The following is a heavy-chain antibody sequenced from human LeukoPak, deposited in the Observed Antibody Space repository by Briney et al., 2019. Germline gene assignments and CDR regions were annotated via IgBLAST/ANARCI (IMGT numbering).Heavy chain of an antibody. J-gene: IGHJ6*02. D-gene: IGHD2-15*01. CDR2: INPNSGGT. Sequence: ASVKVSCKASGYTFTGYYMHWVRQAPGQGLEWMGWINPNSGGTNYAQKFQGRVTMTRDTSISTAYMELSRLRSDDTAVYYCASNTPNRYCSGGSCYRGRGMDVWGQGTTVTVSS. CDR3: ASNTPNRYCSGGSCYRGRGMDV. V-gene: IGHV1-2*02. CDR1: GYTFTGYY.